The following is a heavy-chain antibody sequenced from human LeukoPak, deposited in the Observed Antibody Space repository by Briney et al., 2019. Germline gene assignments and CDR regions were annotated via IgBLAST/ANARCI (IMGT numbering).Heavy chain of an antibody. V-gene: IGHV3-21*06. D-gene: IGHD3-3*01. CDR2: ISANSNSI. Sequence: PGGSLRLSCVGSGFVLSTYNMNWVRQAPGKGPEWVSSISANSNSIYYADSVKGRFTISRDNAKNSLYLQMNSLRAEDTAVYYCARQSWSYFDYWGQGTLVTVSS. CDR1: GFVLSTYN. CDR3: ARQSWSYFDY. J-gene: IGHJ4*02.